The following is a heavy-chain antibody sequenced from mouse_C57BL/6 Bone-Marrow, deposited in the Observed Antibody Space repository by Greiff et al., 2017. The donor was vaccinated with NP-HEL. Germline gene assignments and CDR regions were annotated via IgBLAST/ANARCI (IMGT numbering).Heavy chain of an antibody. CDR2: IYPGDGDT. Sequence: VQVVESGAELVKPGASVKISCKASGYAFSSYWMNWVKQRPGKGLEWLGQIYPGDGDTNYNGKFKGKATLTADKSSSTAYMQLSSLTSEDSAVYFCARYYGSTHYYAMDYWGQGTSVTVSS. J-gene: IGHJ4*01. V-gene: IGHV1-80*01. CDR3: ARYYGSTHYYAMDY. CDR1: GYAFSSYW. D-gene: IGHD1-1*01.